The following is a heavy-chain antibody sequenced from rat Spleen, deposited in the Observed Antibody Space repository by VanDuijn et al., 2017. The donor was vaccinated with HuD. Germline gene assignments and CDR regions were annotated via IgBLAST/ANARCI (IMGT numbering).Heavy chain of an antibody. Sequence: EVQLVESGGGLVQPGRSLKLSCAASGFTFSNYGMAWVRQAPTKGLEWVATISYDGSSTYYRDSVKGRFTISRDNAKSTLYLQMDSLRSEDTATYYCARELLQWPHWYFDFWGPGTMVTVSS. D-gene: IGHD1-1*01. V-gene: IGHV5-29*01. CDR2: ISYDGSST. CDR3: ARELLQWPHWYFDF. CDR1: GFTFSNYG. J-gene: IGHJ1*01.